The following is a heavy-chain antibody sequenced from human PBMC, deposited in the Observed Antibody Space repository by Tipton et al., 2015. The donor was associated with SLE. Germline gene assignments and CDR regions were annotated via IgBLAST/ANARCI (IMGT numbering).Heavy chain of an antibody. V-gene: IGHV4-39*07. CDR3: ARVASNFYSDF. Sequence: TLSLTCTVSGDSISSSTYYWGWIRPSPGKGLEWIGDIYYSGSPYYNPSLKSRVTLSVDPSKNQFSLRLTSVTAAATAVYYCARVASNFYSDFWGQGTLVTVSS. CDR2: IYYSGSP. CDR1: GDSISSSTYY. J-gene: IGHJ4*02. D-gene: IGHD4-11*01.